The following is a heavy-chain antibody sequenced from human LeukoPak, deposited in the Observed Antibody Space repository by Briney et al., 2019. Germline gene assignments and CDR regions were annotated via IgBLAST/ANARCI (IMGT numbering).Heavy chain of an antibody. CDR3: ARVHRAVAGIYYYMDV. CDR2: IYTSGST. V-gene: IGHV4-61*02. CDR1: GGSISSGSYY. Sequence: SQTLSLTCTVSGGSISSGSYYWSWIRQPAGKGLEWIGRIYTSGSTNYNPSLKSRVTISVDTSKNQFSLKLSSVTAADTAVYYCARVHRAVAGIYYYMDVWGKGTTVTVYS. J-gene: IGHJ6*03. D-gene: IGHD6-19*01.